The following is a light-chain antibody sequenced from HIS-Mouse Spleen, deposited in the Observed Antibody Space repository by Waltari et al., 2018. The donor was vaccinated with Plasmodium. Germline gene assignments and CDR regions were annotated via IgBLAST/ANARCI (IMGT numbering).Light chain of an antibody. CDR3: ISRDSSGNHLGVV. Sequence: SSELTQDPAVSVALGQTVRITCQGDSLRSYYASWYQQKPGQAPVLVIYGKNNRPSGIPDRFAGSSSGNTASLAITGAQAEDEADYYGISRDSSGNHLGVVFGGGTKLTVL. J-gene: IGLJ2*01. CDR1: SLRSYY. CDR2: GKN. V-gene: IGLV3-19*01.